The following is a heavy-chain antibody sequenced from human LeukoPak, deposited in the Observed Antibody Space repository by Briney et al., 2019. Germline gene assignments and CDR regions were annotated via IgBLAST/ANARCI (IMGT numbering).Heavy chain of an antibody. CDR1: GGSISSGGYY. V-gene: IGHV4-31*03. CDR2: IYCSGST. CDR3: ARGGGSSGVDY. Sequence: PSETLFLTCTVSGGSISSGGYYWSWIRQHPGKGLEWIGYIYCSGSTYYNPSLKSRVTISVDTSKNQFSLKLSSVTAADTAVYYCARGGGSSGVDYWGQGTLVTVSS. J-gene: IGHJ4*02. D-gene: IGHD3-22*01.